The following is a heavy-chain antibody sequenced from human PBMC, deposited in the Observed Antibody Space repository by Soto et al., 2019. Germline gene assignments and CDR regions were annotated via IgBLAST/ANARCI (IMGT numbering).Heavy chain of an antibody. CDR2: IIPIFGTA. V-gene: IGHV1-69*01. CDR3: ARGTALVIVVVPAAIYAFDI. CDR1: GGTFSSYA. J-gene: IGHJ3*02. D-gene: IGHD2-2*02. Sequence: QVQLVQSGAEVKKPGSSVEVSCKASGGTFSSYAISWVRQAPGQGLEWMGGIIPIFGTANYAQKFQGRVTITADESTSTAYMELSSLRSEDTAVYYCARGTALVIVVVPAAIYAFDIWGQGTMVTVSS.